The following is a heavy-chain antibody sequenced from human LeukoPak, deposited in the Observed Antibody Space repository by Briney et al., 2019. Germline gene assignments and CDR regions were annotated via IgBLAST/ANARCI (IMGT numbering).Heavy chain of an antibody. V-gene: IGHV4-59*01. Sequence: SETLSLTCTVSGGSISSYYWSWIRQPPGKGLEWIGYIYYSGSTNYNPSLKSRVTMSVDTSKNHFSLKLSSVTAADTAVYFCARLRSWRDAFDIWGQGTMVTVSS. CDR3: ARLRSWRDAFDI. CDR1: GGSISSYY. CDR2: IYYSGST. D-gene: IGHD6-13*01. J-gene: IGHJ3*02.